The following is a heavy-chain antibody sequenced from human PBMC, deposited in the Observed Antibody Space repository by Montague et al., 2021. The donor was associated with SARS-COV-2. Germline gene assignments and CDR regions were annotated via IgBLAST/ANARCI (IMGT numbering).Heavy chain of an antibody. J-gene: IGHJ4*02. CDR3: VRHPRTYTGFCCGYSGRLVFQFDA. D-gene: IGHD3-3*01. CDR1: GGSISSTSYY. CDR2: IYHSGST. Sequence: SETLSLTCTVFGGSISSTSYYWGWIRQSPGKGLEWIGSIYHSGSTYYSPSLKSRLSLSVDTSKNQFSLKLTSVTAADTAVYFCVRHPRTYTGFCCGYSGRLVFQFDAWGQGTLVTVSS. V-gene: IGHV4-39*01.